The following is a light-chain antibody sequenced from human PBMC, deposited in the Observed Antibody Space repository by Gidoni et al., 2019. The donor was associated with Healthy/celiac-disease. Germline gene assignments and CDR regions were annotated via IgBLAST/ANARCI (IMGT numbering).Light chain of an antibody. V-gene: IGKV3-15*01. Sequence: EIVMTHSPATLSVSPGERATLSCRASQSVSSNLAWYQQKPGQAPKLLIYGASTRPTGIPARFSGSGSGTEFTLTISSLQSEDFAIYYCQQYNSWPQTFGQGTKVEIK. CDR1: QSVSSN. J-gene: IGKJ1*01. CDR3: QQYNSWPQT. CDR2: GAS.